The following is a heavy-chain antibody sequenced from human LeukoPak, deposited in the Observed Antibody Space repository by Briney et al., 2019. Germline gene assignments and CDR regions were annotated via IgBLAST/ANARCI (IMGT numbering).Heavy chain of an antibody. J-gene: IGHJ5*02. D-gene: IGHD3-3*01. CDR3: ARGRIFGVVNRRKGKNNTNWFDP. CDR1: GGSISSGSYY. CDR2: IYTSGST. V-gene: IGHV4-61*02. Sequence: SETLSLTCTVSGGSISSGSYYWSWIRQPAGKGLKWIGRIYTSGSTNYNPSLKSRVTISVDTSKNQFSLKLSSVTAADTAVYYCARGRIFGVVNRRKGKNNTNWFDPWGQGTLVTVSS.